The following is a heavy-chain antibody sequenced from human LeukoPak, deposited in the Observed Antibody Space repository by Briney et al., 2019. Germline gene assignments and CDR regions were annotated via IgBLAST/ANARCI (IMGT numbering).Heavy chain of an antibody. V-gene: IGHV3-13*01. CDR3: ARAGYSSTWYSRYFDL. D-gene: IGHD6-13*01. CDR2: IGTAGDI. CDR1: GFTFSSYD. Sequence: GGSPRLSCAASGFTFSSYDMHWVRHATGKGLEWVSGIGTAGDIYYPGSVKGRFTISRENAKNSLYLQVNSLRAGDTAVYYCARAGYSSTWYSRYFDLWGRGTLVTVSS. J-gene: IGHJ2*01.